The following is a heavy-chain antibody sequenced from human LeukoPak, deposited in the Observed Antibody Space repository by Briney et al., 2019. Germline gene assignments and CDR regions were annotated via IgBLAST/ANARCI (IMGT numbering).Heavy chain of an antibody. J-gene: IGHJ3*02. CDR3: ARDRWGGSGWYDDAFDI. V-gene: IGHV1-18*04. D-gene: IGHD6-19*01. Sequence: ASVKVSCKASGYTFTSYGISWVRQAPGQGLEWMGWISAYNGNTNYAQKLQGRVTMTTDTSTSTAYMELRSLRSDDTAVYYCARDRWGGSGWYDDAFDIWGQGTMVTVSS. CDR1: GYTFTSYG. CDR2: ISAYNGNT.